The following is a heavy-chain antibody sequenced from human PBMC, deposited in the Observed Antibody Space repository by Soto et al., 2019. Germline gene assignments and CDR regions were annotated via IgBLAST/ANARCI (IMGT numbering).Heavy chain of an antibody. Sequence: GGSLRLSCAASGFTFSNAWMSWVRQAPGKGLEWVGRIKSKTDGETTDYAAPVKGRFTISRDDSQNTLYLQMNSLKTEDTALYYCSRDWVGYCSVVSCQDNWGQGTLVTVSS. D-gene: IGHD2-15*01. CDR1: GFTFSNAW. J-gene: IGHJ4*02. CDR2: IKSKTDGETT. V-gene: IGHV3-15*01. CDR3: SRDWVGYCSVVSCQDN.